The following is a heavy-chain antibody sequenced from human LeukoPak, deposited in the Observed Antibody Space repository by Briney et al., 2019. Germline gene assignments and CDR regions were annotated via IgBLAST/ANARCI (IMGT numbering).Heavy chain of an antibody. V-gene: IGHV3-30*04. CDR1: GFTFYNYA. CDR2: ISNDRSNK. CDR3: ARGVWGATSYFDY. D-gene: IGHD1-26*01. J-gene: IGHJ4*02. Sequence: GGSLRLSCAASGFTFYNYAMHWVRQAPGKGLEWVTVISNDRSNKYYADSVKGRFTISRDNAKNSLYLQMNSLRAEDTAVYYCARGVWGATSYFDYWGQGTLVTVSS.